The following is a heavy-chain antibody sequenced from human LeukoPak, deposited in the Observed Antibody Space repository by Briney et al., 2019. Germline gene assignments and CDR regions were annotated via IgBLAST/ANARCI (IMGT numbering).Heavy chain of an antibody. J-gene: IGHJ3*02. CDR2: INPNSGGT. Sequence: GASVKVSCKASGYTFTGYYMHWVRQAPGQGLEWMGRINPNSGGTNYAQKFQGRVTMTRDTSISTAYMELSRLRSDDTAVYYCARSRGYIYGWDGAFDIWGQGTMVTVSS. CDR1: GYTFTGYY. CDR3: ARSRGYIYGWDGAFDI. D-gene: IGHD5-18*01. V-gene: IGHV1-2*06.